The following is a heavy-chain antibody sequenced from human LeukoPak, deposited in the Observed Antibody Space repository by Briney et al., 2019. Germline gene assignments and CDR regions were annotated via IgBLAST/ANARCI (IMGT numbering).Heavy chain of an antibody. Sequence: GGSLRLSCAASGFTFSNYWMTWVRQAPGKGLEWVANIKQDGSERDYVDSVKGRFTISRDDAKNLLYLQMNSLRAEDTAVYYCARGITMANWGQGTLVTVSS. D-gene: IGHD3-10*01. J-gene: IGHJ4*02. CDR3: ARGITMAN. CDR1: GFTFSNYW. CDR2: IKQDGSER. V-gene: IGHV3-7*04.